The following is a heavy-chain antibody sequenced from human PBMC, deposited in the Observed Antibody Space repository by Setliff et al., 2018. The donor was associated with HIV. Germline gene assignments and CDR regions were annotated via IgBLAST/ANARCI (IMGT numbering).Heavy chain of an antibody. V-gene: IGHV1-2*02. J-gene: IGHJ5*02. CDR2: INPNSGAT. D-gene: IGHD6-19*01. CDR3: AREVKEWLVTPVNWFDP. Sequence: ASVKVSCKTSGYTFTGHYVHWVRQAPGQGLEWMGWINPNSGATKFAQKFQGRVTMTRDTSISTAYMELSGLRSDDTAIYYCAREVKEWLVTPVNWFDPWGQGTLVTVSS. CDR1: GYTFTGHY.